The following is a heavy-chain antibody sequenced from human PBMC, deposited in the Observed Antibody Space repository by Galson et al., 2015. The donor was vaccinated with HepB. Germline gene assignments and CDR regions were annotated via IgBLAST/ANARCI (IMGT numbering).Heavy chain of an antibody. Sequence: SETLSLTCAVYGGSFSGYYWSWIRQPPGKGLEWIGEINHSGSTNYNPSLKSRVTISVDTSKNQFSLKLSSVTAADTAVYYCARRGNGRRLFDYWGQGTLVTVSS. CDR3: ARRGNGRRLFDY. CDR1: GGSFSGYY. D-gene: IGHD1-1*01. CDR2: INHSGST. V-gene: IGHV4-34*01. J-gene: IGHJ4*02.